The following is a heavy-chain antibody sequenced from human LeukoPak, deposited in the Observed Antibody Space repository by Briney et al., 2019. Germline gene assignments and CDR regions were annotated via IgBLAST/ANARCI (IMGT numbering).Heavy chain of an antibody. CDR3: ASRPLDTAMALYYFDY. CDR2: TNHSGST. J-gene: IGHJ4*02. CDR1: GGSFSGYY. V-gene: IGHV4-34*01. D-gene: IGHD5-18*01. Sequence: SETLSLTCAVYGGSFSGYYWSWIRQPPGKGLEWIGETNHSGSTNYNPSLKSRVTISVDTSKNQFSLKLSSVTAADTAVYYCASRPLDTAMALYYFDYWGQGTLVTVSS.